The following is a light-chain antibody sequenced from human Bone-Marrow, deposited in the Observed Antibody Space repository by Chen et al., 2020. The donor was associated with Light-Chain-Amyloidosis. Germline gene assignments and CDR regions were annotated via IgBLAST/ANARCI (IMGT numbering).Light chain of an antibody. CDR3: QSADSSGTYEVI. CDR2: RDT. V-gene: IGLV3-25*03. CDR1: DLPTKY. J-gene: IGLJ2*01. Sequence: SYELTQPPSVSVSPGQTARITCSGDDLPTKYAYWYQQKPGQAPVLVIHRDTERPSGISERFSGSSSGTTDTLTISGVQAEDEADYHCQSADSSGTYEVIFDGGTKLTVL.